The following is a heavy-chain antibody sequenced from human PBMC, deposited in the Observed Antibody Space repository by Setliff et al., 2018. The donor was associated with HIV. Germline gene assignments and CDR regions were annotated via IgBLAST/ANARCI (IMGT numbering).Heavy chain of an antibody. D-gene: IGHD3-10*01. Sequence: SETLSLTCAVYGGSFSGYYWSWIRQPAGKGLEWIGRIYTSGSTNYNPSLKSRVTISVYTSKNQFFLKLSSVTAADTAVYYCARLLPGDYYGSGSYFDYWGQGTLVTVSS. CDR2: IYTSGST. CDR3: ARLLPGDYYGSGSYFDY. J-gene: IGHJ4*02. V-gene: IGHV4-59*10. CDR1: GGSFSGYY.